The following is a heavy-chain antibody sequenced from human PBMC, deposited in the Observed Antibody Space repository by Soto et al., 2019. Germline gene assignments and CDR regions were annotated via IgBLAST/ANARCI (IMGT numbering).Heavy chain of an antibody. CDR3: ARLGGSYRSWFDP. Sequence: QLQLQESGPGLVKPSETLSLTCTVSGGSISSSSYYWGWIRQPPGKGLEWIGSIYYSGSTYYNPSLKSRVTISVDTSKNQFSLKLSSVTAADTAVYSCARLGGSYRSWFDPWGQGTLVTVSS. CDR2: IYYSGST. CDR1: GGSISSSSYY. D-gene: IGHD1-26*01. J-gene: IGHJ5*02. V-gene: IGHV4-39*01.